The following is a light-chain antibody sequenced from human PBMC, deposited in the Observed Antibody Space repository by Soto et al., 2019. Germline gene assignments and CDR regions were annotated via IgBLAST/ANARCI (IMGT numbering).Light chain of an antibody. V-gene: IGKV3-20*01. CDR1: QSVSSIY. J-gene: IGKJ4*01. CDR3: QQYGSSALT. CDR2: GAS. Sequence: EIVLTQSPGTLSLSPGERATLSCRASQSVSSIYLAWYQQKPGPAPRLLIYGASSRPTGIPDRFSGSGSGTDFTLTISRLEPEDFAVYYCQQYGSSALTFGGGTKVEIK.